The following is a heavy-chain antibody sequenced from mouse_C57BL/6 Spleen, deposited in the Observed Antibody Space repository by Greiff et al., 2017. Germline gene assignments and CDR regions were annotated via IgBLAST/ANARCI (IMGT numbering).Heavy chain of an antibody. CDR3: ARHATMITAGAMDY. Sequence: EVQRVESGGDLVKPGGSLKLSCAASGFTFSSYGMSWVRQTPDKRLEWVATISSGGSYTYYPDSVKGRFTIARDKAKNTLYLQMSSLKSEDTAMYFCARHATMITAGAMDYWGQGTSVTVSS. D-gene: IGHD2-4*01. CDR2: ISSGGSYT. CDR1: GFTFSSYG. J-gene: IGHJ4*01. V-gene: IGHV5-6*01.